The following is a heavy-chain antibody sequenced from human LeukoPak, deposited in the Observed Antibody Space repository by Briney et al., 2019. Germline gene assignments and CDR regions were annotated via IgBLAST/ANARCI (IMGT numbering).Heavy chain of an antibody. V-gene: IGHV4-38-2*02. D-gene: IGHD2-2*02. CDR3: ARDCSSTTCYTRSFDP. CDR1: GYSISSGYY. CDR2: IYHSGST. Sequence: SETLSLTCTVSGYSISSGYYWGWIRQPPGKGLEWTGSIYHSGSTYYNPSLKSRVTISGDTSKNQFSLNLSSVTATDTAVYYCARDCSSTTCYTRSFDPWGQGTLVTVSS. J-gene: IGHJ5*02.